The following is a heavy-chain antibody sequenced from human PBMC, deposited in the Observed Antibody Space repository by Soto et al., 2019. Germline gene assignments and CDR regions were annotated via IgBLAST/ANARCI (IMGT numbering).Heavy chain of an antibody. Sequence: QVQLVQSGAEVKKPGSSVKVSCKASGDTFSSITWVRQAPGQGLEWMGGITPIVETTNYAQTYQGRVTITADKSTSTAYMELSSLRAEETAVYYCAREAREYCSGGSCYSAFGYWGQGTLVTVSS. V-gene: IGHV1-69*06. D-gene: IGHD2-15*01. J-gene: IGHJ4*02. CDR1: GDTFSS. CDR2: ITPIVETT. CDR3: AREAREYCSGGSCYSAFGY.